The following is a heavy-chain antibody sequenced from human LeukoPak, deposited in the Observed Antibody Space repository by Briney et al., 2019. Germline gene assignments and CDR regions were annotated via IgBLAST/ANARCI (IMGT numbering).Heavy chain of an antibody. CDR2: MNPNSGNT. Sequence: ASVKVSCKASGYTFTRYDINWVRQATGQGLEWMGWMNPNSGNTGYAQKFQGRVTMTRNTSISTAYMELSSLRSEDTAVYYCARAQGYCSSTSCYGNLFDPWGQGTLVTVSS. J-gene: IGHJ5*02. CDR3: ARAQGYCSSTSCYGNLFDP. CDR1: GYTFTRYD. D-gene: IGHD2-2*01. V-gene: IGHV1-8*01.